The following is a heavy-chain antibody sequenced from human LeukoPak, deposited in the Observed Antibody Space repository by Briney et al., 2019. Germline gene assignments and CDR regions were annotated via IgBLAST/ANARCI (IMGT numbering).Heavy chain of an antibody. Sequence: ASVKVSSKASGYTFTGYYMHWVRQAPGQGLEWMGWINPNSGGTNYAQKFQGRVTMTRDTSISTAYMELSRLRSDDTAVYYCARASLQGYDSSGYWSHCDYWGQGTLVTVSS. J-gene: IGHJ4*02. CDR1: GYTFTGYY. CDR3: ARASLQGYDSSGYWSHCDY. D-gene: IGHD3-22*01. CDR2: INPNSGGT. V-gene: IGHV1-2*02.